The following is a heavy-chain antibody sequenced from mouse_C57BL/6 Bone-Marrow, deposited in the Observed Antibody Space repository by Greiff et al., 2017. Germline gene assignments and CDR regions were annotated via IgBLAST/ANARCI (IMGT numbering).Heavy chain of an antibody. J-gene: IGHJ1*03. Sequence: QVQLQQSGPELVKPGASVKLSCKASGYTFTSYDMYWVKQRPGQGLEWIGRIYPRGGSTKYNEKFKGKATLTVDTASSTAYMELHSLKSEDSAVYYCARVEYDGSSGDWYFEVWGTGTTVTVSS. CDR1: GYTFTSYD. D-gene: IGHD1-1*01. CDR2: IYPRGGST. CDR3: ARVEYDGSSGDWYFEV. V-gene: IGHV1-85*01.